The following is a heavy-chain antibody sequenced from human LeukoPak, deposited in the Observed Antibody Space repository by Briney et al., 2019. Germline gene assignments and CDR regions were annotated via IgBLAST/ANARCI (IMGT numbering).Heavy chain of an antibody. J-gene: IGHJ6*03. V-gene: IGHV3-23*01. CDR3: ARPRLAQYYYYMDV. Sequence: GGSLRLSCAASGFIFSSYSMAWVRQTPGKGLEWVSGISGSGDSAYYADSVKGRFTIFRDNYQNTLHLQMTSLRAEDTAVYYCARPRLAQYYYYMDVWGKGTTVTVSS. D-gene: IGHD3-9*01. CDR2: ISGSGDSA. CDR1: GFIFSSYS.